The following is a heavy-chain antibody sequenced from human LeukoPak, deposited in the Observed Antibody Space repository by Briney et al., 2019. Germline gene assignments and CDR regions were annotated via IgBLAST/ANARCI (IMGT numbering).Heavy chain of an antibody. CDR2: ISSSSTYI. Sequence: GGSLRLSCAASGFTFSSYSMNWVRQAPGKGLEWVSSISSSSTYIYYADSVKGRFTISRDNAKSSLYLQMNSLKTEDTAAYYCARDNSITDWYFDLWGRGTLVTVSS. J-gene: IGHJ2*01. CDR3: ARDNSITDWYFDL. CDR1: GFTFSSYS. D-gene: IGHD2/OR15-2a*01. V-gene: IGHV3-21*04.